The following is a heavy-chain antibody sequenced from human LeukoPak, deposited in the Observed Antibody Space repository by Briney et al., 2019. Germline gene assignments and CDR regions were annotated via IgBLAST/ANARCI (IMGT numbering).Heavy chain of an antibody. D-gene: IGHD3-9*01. CDR1: GGSISSSSYY. J-gene: IGHJ3*02. CDR2: IYSGGST. CDR3: ARGGRITISRDAFDI. Sequence: ETLSLTCTVSGGSISSSSYYWGWVRQAPGKGLEWVSVIYSGGSTYYADSVKGRFTISRDNSKNTLYLQMNSLRAEDTAVYYCARGGRITISRDAFDIWGQGTMVTVSS. V-gene: IGHV3-66*01.